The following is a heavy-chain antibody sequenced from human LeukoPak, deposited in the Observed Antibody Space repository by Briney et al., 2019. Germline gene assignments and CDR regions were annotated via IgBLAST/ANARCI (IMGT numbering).Heavy chain of an antibody. CDR3: ATAHSEGAQVVDY. CDR1: GFTFSSYP. J-gene: IGHJ4*02. V-gene: IGHV3-23*01. CDR2: ITGSGDST. Sequence: GGSLRLSCAASGFTFSSYPRSWVRQARGKGLEVVSVITGSGDSTYYADSERGRFTSSRDNHTNTLYLHMNSLRAEDTAVYFCATAHSEGAQVVDYWGQGTLVTVSS. D-gene: IGHD3-16*01.